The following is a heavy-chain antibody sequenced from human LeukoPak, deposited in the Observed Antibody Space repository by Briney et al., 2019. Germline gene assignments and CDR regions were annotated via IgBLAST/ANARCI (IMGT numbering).Heavy chain of an antibody. CDR1: GGSISSYY. D-gene: IGHD5-18*01. CDR2: IYYSGST. Sequence: SETLSLTCTVSGGSISSYYWSWIRQPPGKGLEWIGYIYYSGSTNYNPSLKSRVTISVDTSKNQFSLKLSSVTAADTAVYYCAREGYSYVIDYWGQGTLVTVSS. J-gene: IGHJ4*02. CDR3: AREGYSYVIDY. V-gene: IGHV4-59*01.